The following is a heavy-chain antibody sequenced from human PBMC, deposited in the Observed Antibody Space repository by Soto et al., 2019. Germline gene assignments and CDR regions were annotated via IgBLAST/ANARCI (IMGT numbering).Heavy chain of an antibody. CDR2: INHSGST. J-gene: IGHJ4*02. D-gene: IGHD5-18*01. Sequence: NPSETLSLTCAVYGGSFSGYYWSWIRQPPGKGLEWIGEINHSGSTNYNPSLKSRVTISVDTSKNQFSLKLSSVTAADTAVYYCARASYSYGYSDYWGQGTLVTVSS. V-gene: IGHV4-34*01. CDR1: GGSFSGYY. CDR3: ARASYSYGYSDY.